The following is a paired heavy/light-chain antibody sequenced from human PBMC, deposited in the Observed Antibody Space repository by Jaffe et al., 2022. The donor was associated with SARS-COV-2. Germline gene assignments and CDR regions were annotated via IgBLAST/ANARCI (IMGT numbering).Heavy chain of an antibody. V-gene: IGHV5-51*01. Sequence: EVQLVQSGVEVRKPGESLKISCKGSGYSFTDYWIGWVRQMPGKGLEWMGIIYPGDSDSRYSPSFQGHVTISVDKSINTTYLQWGSLKASDSAMYYCARRSDPARYSTGWFFDYWGLGTLVTVSS. CDR3: ARRSDPARYSTGWFFDY. CDR1: GYSFTDYW. J-gene: IGHJ4*02. D-gene: IGHD6-19*01. CDR2: IYPGDSDS.
Light chain of an antibody. V-gene: IGKV3-20*01. CDR2: GAS. CDR3: QQYGSSPGYT. CDR1: QSVFSSVFSSS. J-gene: IGKJ2*01. Sequence: ESVLTQSPGTLSLSPGERATLSCRGSQSVFSSVFSSSLAWYQQKPGQAPRLLIYGASTRATGVPDRFSGSGSETDFTLTISRLEPEDFAVYYCQQYGSSPGYTFGQGTKLEI.